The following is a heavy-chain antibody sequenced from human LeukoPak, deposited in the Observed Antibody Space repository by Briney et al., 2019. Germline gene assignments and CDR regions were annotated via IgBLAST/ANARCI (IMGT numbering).Heavy chain of an antibody. D-gene: IGHD2-15*01. CDR2: INHSGST. V-gene: IGHV4-34*01. Sequence: PSETLSLTCAVYGGSFSGYYWSWIRQPPGKGPEWIGEINHSGSTNYNPSLKSRVTISVDTSKNQFSLKLSSVTAADTAVYYCARGPSKGYCSGGSCFRYYYYGMDVWGKGTTVTVSS. CDR3: ARGPSKGYCSGGSCFRYYYYGMDV. CDR1: GGSFSGYY. J-gene: IGHJ6*04.